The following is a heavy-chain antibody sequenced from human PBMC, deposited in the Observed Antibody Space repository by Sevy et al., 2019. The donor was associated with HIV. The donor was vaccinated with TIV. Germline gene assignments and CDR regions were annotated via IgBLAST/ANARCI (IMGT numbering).Heavy chain of an antibody. Sequence: SETLSLTCALYGGSFSGYYWSWIRQPPGKGLEWIGEINHSGSTNYNPSLKSRVTISVDTSKNQFSLKLSSVTAADTAVYYCARVKFFVSRWGQGTLVTVSS. CDR2: INHSGST. V-gene: IGHV4-34*01. CDR3: ARVKFFVSR. D-gene: IGHD3-16*01. CDR1: GGSFSGYY. J-gene: IGHJ4*02.